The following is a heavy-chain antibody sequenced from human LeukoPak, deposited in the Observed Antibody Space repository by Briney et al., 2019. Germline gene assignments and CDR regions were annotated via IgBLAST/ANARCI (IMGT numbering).Heavy chain of an antibody. V-gene: IGHV5-51*01. CDR3: ARLEKGTMIY. J-gene: IGHJ1*01. Sequence: GESLKIYCKGSGYSFTTYWIGWVRQMPGKGLEWMGIIYPGDSDIRYSPSFQGQVTFSADKSISTAYLQWSSLKASDTAMYYCARLEKGTMIYWGQGTLVTVSS. CDR2: IYPGDSDI. D-gene: IGHD3-22*01. CDR1: GYSFTTYW.